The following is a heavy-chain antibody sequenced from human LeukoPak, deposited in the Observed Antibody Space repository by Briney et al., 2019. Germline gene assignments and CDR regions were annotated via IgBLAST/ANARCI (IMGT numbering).Heavy chain of an antibody. CDR2: FDAENGDI. CDR1: GYLLRESS. J-gene: IGHJ3*01. CDR3: ATEDPSGLDVLLN. V-gene: IGHV1-24*01. D-gene: IGHD6-19*01. Sequence: ASVKVSCKISGYLLRESSMHWVRQAPGKGLEWMGGFDAENGDIIYAQKLQGRVTMTEDISTDTAYMELSDLRSDDTAVYYCATEDPSGLDVLLNWGQGTMVTVSS.